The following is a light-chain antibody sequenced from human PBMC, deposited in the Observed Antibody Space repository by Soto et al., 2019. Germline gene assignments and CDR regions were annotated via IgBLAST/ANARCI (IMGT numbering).Light chain of an antibody. V-gene: IGKV1-12*01. J-gene: IGKJ1*01. CDR3: QQTYSFPPT. CDR1: QAIGIW. Sequence: DLQMTQSPSSVSASVGDRVTITCRASQAIGIWLAWYQQKPGKAPKLLIYGASTLQSGVPSGFSGSGSGTDFTLTISSLQPEDFATYFCQQTYSFPPTFGQGTKVEIK. CDR2: GAS.